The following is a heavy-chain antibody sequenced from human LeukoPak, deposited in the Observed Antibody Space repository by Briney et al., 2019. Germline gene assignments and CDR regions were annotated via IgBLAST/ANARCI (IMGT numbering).Heavy chain of an antibody. CDR1: GGSVSSGSYY. Sequence: SETLSLTCSVSGGSVSSGSYYWSWIRQPPGKGLEWIGYIYYSGSTNYNPSLKSRVTISVDTSKNQFSLKLSSVTAADTAVYYCVRAPGTYYYGSGSFDYWGQGTLVTVSS. CDR3: VRAPGTYYYGSGSFDY. CDR2: IYYSGST. D-gene: IGHD3-10*01. V-gene: IGHV4-61*01. J-gene: IGHJ4*02.